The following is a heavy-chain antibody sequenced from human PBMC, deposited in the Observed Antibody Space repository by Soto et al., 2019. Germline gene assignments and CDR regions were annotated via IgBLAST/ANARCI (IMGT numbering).Heavy chain of an antibody. J-gene: IGHJ5*02. D-gene: IGHD2-21*01. CDR2: MYHSGSP. CDR3: ARPRGNVVGLNLEDTYFDP. CDR1: GGSISTGDFS. Sequence: QVQLQASGPGLVKPSQTLSLICTVSGGSISTGDFSWSWIRQHPGKGLEWIGDMYHSGSPYYNPSLKSRLTISVDPSKSQCSLRLSSVTAADTAVYYCARPRGNVVGLNLEDTYFDPWGQGTLVTVSS. V-gene: IGHV4-31*03.